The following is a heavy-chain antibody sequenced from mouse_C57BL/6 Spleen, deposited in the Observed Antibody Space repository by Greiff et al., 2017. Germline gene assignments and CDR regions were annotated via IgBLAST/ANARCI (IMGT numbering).Heavy chain of an antibody. CDR2: ISSGSSTI. V-gene: IGHV5-17*01. D-gene: IGHD2-5*01. Sequence: EVQGVESGGGLVKPGGSLKLSCAASGFTFSDYGMHWVRQAPEKGLEWVAYISSGSSTIYYADTVKGRFTISRDNAKNTLFLQRSMLRSEYTAMYYGARQGSNYAYAMDDWGQGTSVTVSS. CDR3: ARQGSNYAYAMDD. CDR1: GFTFSDYG. J-gene: IGHJ4*01.